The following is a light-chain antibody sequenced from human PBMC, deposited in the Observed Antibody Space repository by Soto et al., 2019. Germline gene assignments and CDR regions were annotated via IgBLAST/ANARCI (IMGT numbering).Light chain of an antibody. CDR2: EVS. V-gene: IGLV2-8*01. CDR3: SSFAGSPVV. Sequence: QSALTQPPSASGSPGQSVTITCSGTSSDVGEENYVSWYQQHPGKVPKLILYEVSKRPSGVPDRFSGSRSGNTASLTVSGLQAEDEVDYYCSSFAGSPVVFGGGTKLTVL. J-gene: IGLJ2*01. CDR1: SSDVGEENY.